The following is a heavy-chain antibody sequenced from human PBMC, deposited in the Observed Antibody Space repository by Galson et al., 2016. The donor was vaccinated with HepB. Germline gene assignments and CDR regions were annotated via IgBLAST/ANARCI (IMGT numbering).Heavy chain of an antibody. CDR1: GFTFSGHW. V-gene: IGHV3-7*01. CDR2: INQDGSRK. J-gene: IGHJ3*02. CDR3: AGHAGWAFDI. Sequence: SLRLSCAVSGFTFSGHWMTWVRQAPGKGLEWVANINQDGSRKDYEDSVRGRFTISRDNAKNSLFLQMNSLRAEDTAVCYCAGHAGWAFDIWGQGTMVTVSS.